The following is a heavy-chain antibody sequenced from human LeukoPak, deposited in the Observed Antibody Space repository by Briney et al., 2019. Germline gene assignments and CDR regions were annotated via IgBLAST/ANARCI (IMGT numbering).Heavy chain of an antibody. J-gene: IGHJ4*02. Sequence: PSETLSLTCTVSGGSVSSGSYFWTWIQQPPGKGLEWIGYIYYSGSTNYNPSLKSRVTISVDTSKNQFSLKLSSVTAADTAVYYCARSPSGYRFDYWGQGTLVTVSS. D-gene: IGHD3-22*01. CDR1: GGSVSSGSYF. CDR3: ARSPSGYRFDY. CDR2: IYYSGST. V-gene: IGHV4-61*01.